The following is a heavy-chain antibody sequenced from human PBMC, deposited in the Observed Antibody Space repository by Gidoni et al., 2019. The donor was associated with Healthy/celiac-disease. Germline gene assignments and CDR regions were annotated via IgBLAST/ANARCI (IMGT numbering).Heavy chain of an antibody. V-gene: IGHV3-48*02. CDR1: GFTFSSYS. CDR3: ARGCSGGSCYFDY. CDR2: ISSSSSTI. D-gene: IGHD2-15*01. Sequence: EVQLVESGGGLVQPGGSLRLSCAASGFTFSSYSMNWFRQAPGKGLEWVSYISSSSSTIYYADSVKGRFTISRDNAKNSLYLQMNSLRDEDTAVYYCARGCSGGSCYFDYWGQGTLVTVSS. J-gene: IGHJ4*02.